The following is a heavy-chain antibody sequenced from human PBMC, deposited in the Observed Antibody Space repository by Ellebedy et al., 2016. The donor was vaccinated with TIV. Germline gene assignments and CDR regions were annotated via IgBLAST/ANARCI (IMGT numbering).Heavy chain of an antibody. CDR1: GFTFSSYS. V-gene: IGHV3-48*02. CDR2: ISSSSSTI. J-gene: IGHJ6*02. CDR3: ARARTFWVPGEEIDDYYGMDV. Sequence: GGSLRLXXAASGFTFSSYSMNWVRQAPGKGLEWVSYISSSSSTIYYADSVKGRFTISRDNAKNSLYLQMNSLRDEDTAVYYCARARTFWVPGEEIDDYYGMDVWGQGTTVTVSS. D-gene: IGHD2/OR15-2a*01.